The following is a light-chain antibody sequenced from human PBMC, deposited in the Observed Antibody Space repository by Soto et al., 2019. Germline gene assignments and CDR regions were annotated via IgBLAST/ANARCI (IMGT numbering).Light chain of an antibody. CDR1: SSDVGGYKY. CDR2: DVS. CDR3: CSYAGSYTYVL. V-gene: IGLV2-11*01. Sequence: QSALTQPRSVSGSPGQSVTISCTGTSSDVGGYKYVSWYQQHPGKAPKLMIYDVSKRPSGVPDRFSGSKSGNTAFLTISGLQAEDEADYYCCSYAGSYTYVLFGGGTKVTVL. J-gene: IGLJ2*01.